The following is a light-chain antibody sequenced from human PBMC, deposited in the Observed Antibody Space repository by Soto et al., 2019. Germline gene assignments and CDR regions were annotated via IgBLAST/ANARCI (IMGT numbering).Light chain of an antibody. CDR2: ATS. J-gene: IGKJ4*02. Sequence: VPMTQSPSSLSASVGDRVTITCRASQSISSYLNWYQQKPGKAPKLLIYATSSLHSGVPSRFSGSGSGPDFTLTISRLQPEDFATYYCQQSDSTVRTFGGGTKVDIK. CDR3: QQSDSTVRT. CDR1: QSISSY. V-gene: IGKV1-39*01.